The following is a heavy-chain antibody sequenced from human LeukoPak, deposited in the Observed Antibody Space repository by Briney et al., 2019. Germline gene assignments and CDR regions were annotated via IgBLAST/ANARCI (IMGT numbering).Heavy chain of an antibody. CDR3: ARDPRYSSSWIDY. Sequence: GGSLRLSCAASGFTFSSYAMSWVRQAPGKGLEWVSSISSSSSYIYYADSVKGRFTISRDNAKNSLYLQMNSLRAEDTAVYYCARDPRYSSSWIDYWGQGTLVTVSS. V-gene: IGHV3-21*01. J-gene: IGHJ4*02. D-gene: IGHD6-13*01. CDR1: GFTFSSYA. CDR2: ISSSSSYI.